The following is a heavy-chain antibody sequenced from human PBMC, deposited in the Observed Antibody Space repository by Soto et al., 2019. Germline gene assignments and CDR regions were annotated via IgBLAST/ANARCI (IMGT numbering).Heavy chain of an antibody. V-gene: IGHV1-46*01. CDR3: ARGGNSYDSSGYPKNNWFDP. Sequence: ASVKVSCKASGYTFTSYYMHWVRQAPGQGLEWMGVINPSGGSTSYAQKFQGRVTMTRDTSTSTVYMVLSSLRSEDTAVYYCARGGNSYDSSGYPKNNWFDPWGQGTLVTVSS. CDR1: GYTFTSYY. J-gene: IGHJ5*02. CDR2: INPSGGST. D-gene: IGHD3-22*01.